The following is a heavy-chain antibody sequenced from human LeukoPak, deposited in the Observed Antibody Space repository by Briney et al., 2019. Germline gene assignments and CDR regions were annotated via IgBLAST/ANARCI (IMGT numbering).Heavy chain of an antibody. D-gene: IGHD3-3*01. J-gene: IGHJ4*02. CDR3: AKGITIFGVAYFDY. CDR2: ISGSGGST. V-gene: IGHV3-23*01. Sequence: GGSLRLSCAASGFTFTRSAMGWVRQAPGKGLEWVSAISGSGGSTYYADSVKGRFTISRDNSKNTLYLQMNSLRAEDTAVYYCAKGITIFGVAYFDYWGQGTLVTVSS. CDR1: GFTFTRSA.